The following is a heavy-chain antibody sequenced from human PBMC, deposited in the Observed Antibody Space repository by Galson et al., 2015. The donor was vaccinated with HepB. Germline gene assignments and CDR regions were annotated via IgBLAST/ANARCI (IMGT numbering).Heavy chain of an antibody. D-gene: IGHD5-18*01. V-gene: IGHV3-30*14. J-gene: IGHJ4*02. Sequence: SLRLSCAASGFTFSSYAMHWVRQAPGKGLEWVAVISYDGSNKYYADSVKGRFTISRDNSKNTFYLQMKSLRAEDTAIYYCARDSPRGHSYGIFDYWGQGTLVIVSS. CDR1: GFTFSSYA. CDR3: ARDSPRGHSYGIFDY. CDR2: ISYDGSNK.